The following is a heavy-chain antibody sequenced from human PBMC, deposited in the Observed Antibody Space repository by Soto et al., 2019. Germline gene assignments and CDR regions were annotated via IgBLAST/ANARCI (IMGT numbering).Heavy chain of an antibody. V-gene: IGHV1-18*01. CDR3: ARDRVVVVAPNINWFDP. J-gene: IGHJ5*02. CDR2: ISAYNGNT. Sequence: ASVKVSCKASGYTFTSYGISWVRQAPGQGLEWMGWISAYNGNTNYAQKLQGRVTMTTDTSTSTAYMELKSLRSDDTAVYYCARDRVVVVAPNINWFDPWGQGTLVTVSS. D-gene: IGHD2-15*01. CDR1: GYTFTSYG.